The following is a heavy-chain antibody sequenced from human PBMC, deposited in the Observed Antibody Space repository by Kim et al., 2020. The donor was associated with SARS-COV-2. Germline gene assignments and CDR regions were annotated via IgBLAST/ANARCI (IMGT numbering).Heavy chain of an antibody. D-gene: IGHD6-25*01. V-gene: IGHV4-34*01. Sequence: TTCTPTLKSRVHISVDTSKNRFSLKLSSVAAADTAVYYCSGYHNEDNFDYWGQGTLVTVSS. CDR3: SGYHNEDNFDY. CDR2: T. J-gene: IGHJ4*02.